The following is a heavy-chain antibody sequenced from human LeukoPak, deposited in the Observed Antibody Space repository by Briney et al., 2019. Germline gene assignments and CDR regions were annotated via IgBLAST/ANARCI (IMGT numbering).Heavy chain of an antibody. D-gene: IGHD1-1*01. J-gene: IGHJ3*02. CDR3: ARFKVGTNTTQKNAFDI. V-gene: IGHV3-30*01. Sequence: GGSLRLSCAASGFTFSNYAMHWVRQAPGKGLEWVAVISFDATKEYFGKSVKGLFTIYRDNSKATLYLQMHRLRIEDTALYFCARFKVGTNTTQKNAFDIWGRGTVVAVSS. CDR1: GFTFSNYA. CDR2: ISFDATKE.